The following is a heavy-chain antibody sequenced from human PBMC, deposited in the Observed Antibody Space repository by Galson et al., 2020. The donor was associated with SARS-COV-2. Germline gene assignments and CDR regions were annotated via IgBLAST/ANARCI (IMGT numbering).Heavy chain of an antibody. CDR3: ARGSHREKYYDFWIDYSEY. CDR1: GFFFGSYT. J-gene: IGHJ4*02. Sequence: GGSLRLSCAASGFFFGSYTMNWVRQAPGKGLEWVAVISYDGGNKYYADSVTGRFTISRDNSMNTLYLEMNSLTPEDTAVYYCARGSHREKYYDFWIDYSEYWGLGTLVTVSS. D-gene: IGHD3-3*01. V-gene: IGHV3-30-3*01. CDR2: ISYDGGNK.